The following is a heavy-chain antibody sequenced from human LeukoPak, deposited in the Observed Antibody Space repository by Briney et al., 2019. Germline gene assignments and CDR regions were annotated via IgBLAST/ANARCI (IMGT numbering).Heavy chain of an antibody. J-gene: IGHJ4*02. CDR1: GFTFSSYA. D-gene: IGHD2-15*01. V-gene: IGHV3-30-3*01. Sequence: GGSLRLSCAASGFTFSSYAIHWVRQAPGKGLDWVALISYDGSSTYYVDSVKGRFTISRDRSTLYLQMNSLRTEDTAVYYCARGSVGTPPPFDYWGQGTLVTVSS. CDR3: ARGSVGTPPPFDY. CDR2: ISYDGSST.